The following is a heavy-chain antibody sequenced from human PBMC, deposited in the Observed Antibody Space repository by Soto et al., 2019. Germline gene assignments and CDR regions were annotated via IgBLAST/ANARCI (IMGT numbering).Heavy chain of an antibody. V-gene: IGHV3-21*01. CDR1: GFTFSSYS. Sequence: GGSLRLSCAASGFTFSSYSMNWVRQAPGKGLEWVSSISSSSSYIYYADSVKGRFTISRDNAKNSLYLQMNSLRAEDTAVYYCARDFCSGGSCYSPDYYYGMDVWGQGTTVTVSS. J-gene: IGHJ6*02. CDR2: ISSSSSYI. CDR3: ARDFCSGGSCYSPDYYYGMDV. D-gene: IGHD2-15*01.